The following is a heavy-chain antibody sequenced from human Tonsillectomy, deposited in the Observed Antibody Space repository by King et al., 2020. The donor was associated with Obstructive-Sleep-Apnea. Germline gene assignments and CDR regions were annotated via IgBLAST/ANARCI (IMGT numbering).Heavy chain of an antibody. CDR2: IHYSGST. D-gene: IGHD5-24*01. CDR1: GGSISSYY. CDR3: ARLNIRRDGYNYCFDY. J-gene: IGHJ4*02. V-gene: IGHV4-59*01. Sequence: HVQLQESGPGLVKPSETLSLTCSVSGGSISSYYWSWIRQSPGKGLEWIGNIHYSGSTTYNPSLKSRVSISLDTSKNQFSLKLSSVTAADTAVYYCARLNIRRDGYNYCFDYWGQGTLVTVSS.